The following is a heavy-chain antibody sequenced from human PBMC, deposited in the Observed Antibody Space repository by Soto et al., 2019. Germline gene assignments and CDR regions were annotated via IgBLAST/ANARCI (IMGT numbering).Heavy chain of an antibody. CDR2: IYYSGST. D-gene: IGHD6-13*01. J-gene: IGHJ5*02. V-gene: IGHV4-39*01. CDR1: GGSISSSSYY. Sequence: PSETLSLTCTVSGGSISSSSYYWGWIRQPPGKGLEWIGRIYYSGSTYYNPSRKSRVTISVDTSKNQFSLKLSSVTAADTAVYYCARHRIAAAVAYNWFDPWGQGTLVTVSS. CDR3: ARHRIAAAVAYNWFDP.